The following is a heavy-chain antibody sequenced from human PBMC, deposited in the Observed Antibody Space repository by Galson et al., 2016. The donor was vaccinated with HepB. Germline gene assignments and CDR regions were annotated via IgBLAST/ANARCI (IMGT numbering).Heavy chain of an antibody. V-gene: IGHV4-61*02. CDR2: IFTSGST. D-gene: IGHD3-3*01. Sequence: TLSLTCSVSGDSISSGTYYWSWIRQPAGKGLEWIGRIFTSGSTNYNPSLKSRVTISLDTSKNRFSLNLSSVTATDTAVYYCARDQVTIFENLFDYWGQGTLVTVSS. J-gene: IGHJ4*02. CDR1: GDSISSGTYY. CDR3: ARDQVTIFENLFDY.